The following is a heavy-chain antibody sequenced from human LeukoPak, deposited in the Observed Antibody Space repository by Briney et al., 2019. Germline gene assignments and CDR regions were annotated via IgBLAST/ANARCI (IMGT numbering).Heavy chain of an antibody. D-gene: IGHD4-17*01. CDR3: ARVGIYGDYAIDY. CDR2: INPSGGST. Sequence: RASVKVSCKASGYTFTSYFLHWVRQAPGQGLEWMGIINPSGGSTNYAQKLQGRVTMTTDTSTSTAYMELRSLRSDDTAVYYCARVGIYGDYAIDYWGQGTLVTVSS. V-gene: IGHV1-46*01. CDR1: GYTFTSYF. J-gene: IGHJ4*02.